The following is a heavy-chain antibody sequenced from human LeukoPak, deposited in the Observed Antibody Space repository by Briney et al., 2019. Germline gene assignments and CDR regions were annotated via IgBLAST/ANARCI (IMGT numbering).Heavy chain of an antibody. D-gene: IGHD3-3*01. CDR2: IYTSGST. Sequence: SETLSLTCTVSGGSISSGSYYWSWIRQPAGKGLEWIGRIYTSGSTNYNPSLKSRVTISVDTSKNQFSLKLSSVTAADTAVYYCAREIRGGFLEWLVWGQGTLVTVSS. CDR1: GGSISSGSYY. J-gene: IGHJ4*02. V-gene: IGHV4-61*02. CDR3: AREIRGGFLEWLV.